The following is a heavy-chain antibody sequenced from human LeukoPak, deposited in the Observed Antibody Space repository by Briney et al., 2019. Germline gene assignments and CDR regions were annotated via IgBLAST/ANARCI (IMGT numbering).Heavy chain of an antibody. D-gene: IGHD3-9*01. V-gene: IGHV1-24*01. Sequence: ASVKVSCKVSGDTLTELSTHWVRQTPGKGLEWMGGFDPEHGEMIYAQKLQGRVTMTEDRSTDTAYMELSSLGSEDTAVYYCATGGPWDLLKCWGQGTLVTVSS. CDR1: GDTLTELS. J-gene: IGHJ4*02. CDR3: ATGGPWDLLKC. CDR2: FDPEHGEM.